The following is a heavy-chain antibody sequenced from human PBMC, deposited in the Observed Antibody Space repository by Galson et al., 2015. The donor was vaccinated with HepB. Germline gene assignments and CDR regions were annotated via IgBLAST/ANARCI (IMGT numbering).Heavy chain of an antibody. CDR1: GITFSSYA. D-gene: IGHD3-10*01. V-gene: IGHV3-23*01. J-gene: IGHJ5*01. Sequence: SLRLSCAASGITFSSYAMNWVRQAPGKGLEWVSGIGGSGSRTYYADSVKGRFTISRDNSKNTLYLQMNSLRVEDTAVYYCAKGSQNEGELLVAWGQGTLVTVSS. CDR3: AKGSQNEGELLVA. CDR2: IGGSGSRT.